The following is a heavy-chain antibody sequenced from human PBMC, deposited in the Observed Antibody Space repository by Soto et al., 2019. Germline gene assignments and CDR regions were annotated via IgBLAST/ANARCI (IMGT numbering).Heavy chain of an antibody. V-gene: IGHV4-59*08. CDR2: MYYSGST. J-gene: IGHJ6*03. CDR3: ARGPYYDLIWNYYYMDV. CDR1: GGSISGHY. D-gene: IGHD3-16*01. Sequence: QVQLQESGPGLVKPSETLSLSCSVSGGSISGHYWSWVRQTPGKGLEWIGYMYYSGSTNYKPSLTSRVTISVETSKKHFSLRLTSVTAADTAVYYCARGPYYDLIWNYYYMDVWGKGTTVTVSS.